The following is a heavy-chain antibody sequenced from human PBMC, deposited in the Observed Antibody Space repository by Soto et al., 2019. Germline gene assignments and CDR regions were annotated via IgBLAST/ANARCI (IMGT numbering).Heavy chain of an antibody. CDR1: GFTFSSYG. CDR3: AKDYGDYVGGVDY. J-gene: IGHJ4*02. Sequence: PGGSLRLSCAASGFTFSSYGMHWVRQAPGKGLEWVAVISYDGSNKYYADSVKGRFTISRDNSKNTLYLQMNSLRAEDTAVYYCAKDYGDYVGGVDYWGQGTLVTVSS. CDR2: ISYDGSNK. V-gene: IGHV3-30*18. D-gene: IGHD4-17*01.